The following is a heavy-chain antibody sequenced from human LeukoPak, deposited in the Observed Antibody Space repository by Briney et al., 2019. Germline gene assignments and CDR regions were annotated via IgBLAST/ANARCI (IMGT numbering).Heavy chain of an antibody. CDR3: ASFEVTTVMGGFDY. J-gene: IGHJ4*02. CDR2: IYYSGST. V-gene: IGHV4-31*03. D-gene: IGHD4-17*01. Sequence: SETLSLTRTVSGGSISSGGYYWSWIRQHPGKGLEWIGYIYYSGSTYYNPSLKSRVTISVDTSKNQFSLKLSSVTAADTAVYYCASFEVTTVMGGFDYWGQGTLVTVSS. CDR1: GGSISSGGYY.